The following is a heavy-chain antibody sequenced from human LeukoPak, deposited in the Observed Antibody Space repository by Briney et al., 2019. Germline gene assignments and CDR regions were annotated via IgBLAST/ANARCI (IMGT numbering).Heavy chain of an antibody. CDR1: GGSISSGGYY. CDR2: IYYSGST. CDR3: ARELEYYYDSSGYFDY. J-gene: IGHJ4*02. D-gene: IGHD3-22*01. V-gene: IGHV4-61*08. Sequence: SQTLSLTCTVSGGSISSGGYYWSWIRQHPGKGLEWIGYIYYSGSTNYNPSLKSRVTISVDTSKNQFSLKLSSVTAADTAVYYCARELEYYYDSSGYFDYWGQGTLVTVSS.